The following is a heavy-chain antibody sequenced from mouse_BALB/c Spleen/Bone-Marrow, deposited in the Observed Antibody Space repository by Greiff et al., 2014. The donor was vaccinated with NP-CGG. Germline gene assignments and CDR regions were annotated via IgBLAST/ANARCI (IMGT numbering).Heavy chain of an antibody. V-gene: IGHV7-3*02. CDR3: AREFTTAIHWYFDV. J-gene: IGHJ1*01. CDR1: GFTFTDYY. CDR2: IRNKANGYTT. Sequence: EVQGVESGGGLVQPGDSLRLSCATSGFTFTDYYMSWVRQPPGKALEWLGFIRNKANGYTTEYSASVKGRFTISRDNSQSILYLQMNTLRAEDSATYYWAREFTTAIHWYFDVWGAGTTVTVSS. D-gene: IGHD1-2*01.